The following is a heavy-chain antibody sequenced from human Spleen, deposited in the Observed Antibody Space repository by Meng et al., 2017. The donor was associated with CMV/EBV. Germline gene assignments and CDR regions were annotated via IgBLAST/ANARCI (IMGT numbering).Heavy chain of an antibody. J-gene: IGHJ3*02. CDR3: ARNQNKDIAILPAAIWALDGFDI. Sequence: SVKVSCKASGGPFSSYAIIWVRQAPGQGLEWMGGITPMIGTPTYAQKFQGRVTITPDESTGTAYMDLSSLRSEDTAVYYCARNQNKDIAILPAAIWALDGFDIWGQGTMVTVSS. CDR2: ITPMIGTP. D-gene: IGHD2-2*02. CDR1: GGPFSSYA. V-gene: IGHV1-69*13.